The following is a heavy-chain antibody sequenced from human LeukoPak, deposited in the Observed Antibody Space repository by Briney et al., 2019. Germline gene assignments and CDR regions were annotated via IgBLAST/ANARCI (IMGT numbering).Heavy chain of an antibody. CDR3: ARGRYYDSGTYWGHYYYFYMDV. CDR2: ISAYNGNT. CDR1: GYTFTSYG. D-gene: IGHD3-22*01. J-gene: IGHJ6*03. Sequence: EASVKVSCKASGYTFTSYGISWVRQAPGQGLEWMGWISAYNGNTNYAQKLQGRVTMTTDTSTSTAYMELRSLRSDDTAVYYCARGRYYDSGTYWGHYYYFYMDVWGKGTTVTVSS. V-gene: IGHV1-18*01.